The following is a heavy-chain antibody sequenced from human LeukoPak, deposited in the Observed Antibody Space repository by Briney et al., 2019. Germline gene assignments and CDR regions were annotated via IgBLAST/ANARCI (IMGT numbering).Heavy chain of an antibody. J-gene: IGHJ4*02. V-gene: IGHV3-53*01. Sequence: GRSLRLSCAASGFTFSSYGMHWVRQAPGKGLEWVSVIYSGGSTYYADSVKGRFTISRDNSKNTLYLQMNSLRAEDTAVCYCARDSSSWVLNWGQGTLVTVSS. CDR2: IYSGGST. CDR3: ARDSSSWVLN. CDR1: GFTFSSYG. D-gene: IGHD6-13*01.